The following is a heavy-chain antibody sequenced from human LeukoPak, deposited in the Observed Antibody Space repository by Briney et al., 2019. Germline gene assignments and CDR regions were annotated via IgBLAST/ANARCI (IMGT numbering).Heavy chain of an antibody. CDR3: ASGGSGSYYNEPVDY. Sequence: SVRVSCKASGGTFSSYAISWVRQAPVQGLEWMGRIIPIFGTANYAQKFQGRVTITTDESTSAAYMELSSLRSEDTAVYYCASGGSGSYYNEPVDYWGQGTLVTVSS. D-gene: IGHD3-10*01. J-gene: IGHJ4*02. CDR1: GGTFSSYA. CDR2: IIPIFGTA. V-gene: IGHV1-69*05.